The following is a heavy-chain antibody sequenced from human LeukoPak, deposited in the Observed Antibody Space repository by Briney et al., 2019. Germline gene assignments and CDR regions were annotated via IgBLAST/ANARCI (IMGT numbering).Heavy chain of an antibody. CDR1: AFTFSIYE. J-gene: IGHJ5*02. CDR3: ARGGSAASFNWFDP. Sequence: PGGSLRLSCAASAFTFSIYEMNWARQTPGKGLEWLSYISSSGDSINYRDSVKGRFTISRDNARNLLFLQMNSLRVEDTAVYYCARGGSAASFNWFDPWGQGTLVTVSS. V-gene: IGHV3-48*03. D-gene: IGHD1-26*01. CDR2: ISSSGDSI.